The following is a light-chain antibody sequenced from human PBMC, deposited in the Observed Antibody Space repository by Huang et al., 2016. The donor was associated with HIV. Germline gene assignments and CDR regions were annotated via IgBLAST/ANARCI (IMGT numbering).Light chain of an antibody. CDR2: GAS. Sequence: EIVMTKSPATLYVSPGERVTLSCRASQNCRTNLAWYQQKPGQATGLLIYGASTRATGVPARFSGSGSGTECTLTINSVQSEDFAVYYCQQYNNWPTFGQGTKLEIK. CDR3: QQYNNWPT. CDR1: QNCRTN. J-gene: IGKJ2*01. V-gene: IGKV3-15*01.